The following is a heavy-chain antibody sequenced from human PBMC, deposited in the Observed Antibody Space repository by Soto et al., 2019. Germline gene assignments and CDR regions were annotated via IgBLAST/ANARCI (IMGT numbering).Heavy chain of an antibody. J-gene: IGHJ4*02. CDR3: ARGRYYYDSSGYHSPFDY. V-gene: IGHV3-53*02. CDR1: GFTVSSYY. D-gene: IGHD3-22*01. CDR2: IYSGGST. Sequence: EVQLVETGGGLIQPGGSLRVSCAAFGFTVSSYYMSWVRQAPGKGLEWVSVIYSGGSTYYADSVKGRFTVSRDNSKNMLSLQMNSLRAEDTAVYYCARGRYYYDSSGYHSPFDYWGQGTLVTVSS.